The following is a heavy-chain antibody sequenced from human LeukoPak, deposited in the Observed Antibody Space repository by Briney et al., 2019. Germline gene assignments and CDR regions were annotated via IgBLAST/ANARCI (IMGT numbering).Heavy chain of an antibody. Sequence: ASVKVSCKASGYTFTSYYMHWVRQAPGQGLEWMGIINPSGGSTSYAQKFQGRVTMTRDMSTSTVYMELSSLRSEDTAVYYCARGYCTNGVCYTTFDYWGKGTTVTVSS. CDR3: ARGYCTNGVCYTTFDY. CDR1: GYTFTSYY. CDR2: INPSGGST. D-gene: IGHD2-8*01. V-gene: IGHV1-46*01. J-gene: IGHJ4*03.